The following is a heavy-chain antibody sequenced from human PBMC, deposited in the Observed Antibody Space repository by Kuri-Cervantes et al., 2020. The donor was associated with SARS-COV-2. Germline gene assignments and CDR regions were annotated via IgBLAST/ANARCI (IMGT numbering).Heavy chain of an antibody. CDR1: GGSISTYY. CDR3: ARVVGDTAMGYGMDV. V-gene: IGHV4-59*05. CDR2: IYYSGST. J-gene: IGHJ6*02. D-gene: IGHD5-18*01. Sequence: SEILSLTCTVSGGSISTYYWSWIRQPPGKGLEWIGSIYYSGSTYYNPSLKSRVTISVDTSKNQFSLKLSSVTAADTAVYYCARVVGDTAMGYGMDVWGQGTTVTVSS.